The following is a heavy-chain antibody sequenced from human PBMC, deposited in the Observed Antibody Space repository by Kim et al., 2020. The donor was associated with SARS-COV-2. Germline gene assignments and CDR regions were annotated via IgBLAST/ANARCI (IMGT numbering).Heavy chain of an antibody. D-gene: IGHD3-3*01. CDR1: GGSISSYY. CDR3: ARGYDFWSGLDY. J-gene: IGHJ4*02. V-gene: IGHV4-59*08. Sequence: SETLSLTCTVSGGSISSYYWSWIRQPPGKGLEWIGYIYYSGSTNYNPSLKSRVTISVDTSKNQFSLKLSSVTAADTAVYYCARGYDFWSGLDYWGQGTLVTVSS. CDR2: IYYSGST.